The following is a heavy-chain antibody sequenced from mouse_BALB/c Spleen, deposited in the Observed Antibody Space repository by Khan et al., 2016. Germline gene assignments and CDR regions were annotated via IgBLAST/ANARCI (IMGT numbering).Heavy chain of an antibody. V-gene: IGHV3-2*02. CDR3: ASNCRYDRAMDY. CDR1: GYSITSDYA. D-gene: IGHD2-14*01. Sequence: EVQLQESGPGLVNPSQSLSLTCTVTGYSITSDYAWNWIRQFPGNKLEWMGYITYSGSTCYNPSLKSLISITRDTSKNQFFLQLNSVTTEDTATYYCASNCRYDRAMDYWGQGTSVTVSS. J-gene: IGHJ4*01. CDR2: ITYSGST.